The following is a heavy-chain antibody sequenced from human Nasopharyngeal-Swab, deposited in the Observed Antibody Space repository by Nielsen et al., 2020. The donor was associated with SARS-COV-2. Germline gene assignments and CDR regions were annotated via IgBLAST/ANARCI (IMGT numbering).Heavy chain of an antibody. CDR2: ISGSGGST. CDR3: ANTGGYSLGFDY. Sequence: GESLKISCVASGFPFDDYAMSWVRQAPGKGLEWVSAISGSGGSTYYADSVKGRFTISRDNSKNTLYLQMNSLRAEDTAVYYCANTGGYSLGFDYWGQGTLVTVSA. J-gene: IGHJ4*02. V-gene: IGHV3-23*01. D-gene: IGHD5-18*01. CDR1: GFPFDDYA.